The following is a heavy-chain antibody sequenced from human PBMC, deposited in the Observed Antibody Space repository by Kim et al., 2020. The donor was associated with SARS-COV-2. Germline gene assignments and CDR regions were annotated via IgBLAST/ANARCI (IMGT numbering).Heavy chain of an antibody. CDR2: IRIGTGST. CDR1: GYAFSNYA. J-gene: IGHJ4*02. CDR3: TTAARTESEFDF. D-gene: IGHD2-15*01. V-gene: IGHV1-3*04. Sequence: ASVKVSCKAPGYAFSNYAVQWVRQAPGQRREWIGWIRIGTGSTRYSQRLQGRVTITRDTSASTAFMELNSLISEDTAVNYCTTAARTESEFDFWGQGTLV.